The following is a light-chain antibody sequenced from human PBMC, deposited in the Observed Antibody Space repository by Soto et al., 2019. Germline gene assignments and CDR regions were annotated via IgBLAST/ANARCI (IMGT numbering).Light chain of an antibody. V-gene: IGLV3-21*02. CDR3: QVWESGRGV. CDR1: NIGGKS. Sequence: SYELTQPPSASVAPGQTARITCGGNNIGGKSVHWYQQKPGQAPVLVAYDDSDRPSGIPERFSGSNSVNTATLTISRVAAGDEADYYCQVWESGRGVFGTGTKVTVL. J-gene: IGLJ1*01. CDR2: DDS.